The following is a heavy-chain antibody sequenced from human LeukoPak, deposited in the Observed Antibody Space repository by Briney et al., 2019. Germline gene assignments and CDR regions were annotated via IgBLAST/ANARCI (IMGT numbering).Heavy chain of an antibody. CDR3: ARDYGSGIDC. D-gene: IGHD3-10*01. CDR2: IWYDGSNK. V-gene: IGHV3-33*01. J-gene: IGHJ4*02. Sequence: GRSLRLSCAASGFTFSSFGMHWVRQAPGKGLEWVVFIWYDGSNKFYADSVKGRFTISRDNSKNTLDLQMNSLRAEDTAVYYCARDYGSGIDCWGQGTLVTVSS. CDR1: GFTFSSFG.